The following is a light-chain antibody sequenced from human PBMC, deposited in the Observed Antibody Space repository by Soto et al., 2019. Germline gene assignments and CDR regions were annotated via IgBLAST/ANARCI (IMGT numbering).Light chain of an antibody. V-gene: IGKV3-20*01. CDR3: QQYGSSHLT. CDR2: GAS. CDR1: QSVSSSY. Sequence: EIVLTQSPGTLPLSPGERATLSCRASQSVSSSYLAWYQQKPGQTPRLLIYGASSRATGIPDRFSGSGSGTDFTLTISRLEPEDFAVYYCQQYGSSHLTFGGGTKVDIK. J-gene: IGKJ4*01.